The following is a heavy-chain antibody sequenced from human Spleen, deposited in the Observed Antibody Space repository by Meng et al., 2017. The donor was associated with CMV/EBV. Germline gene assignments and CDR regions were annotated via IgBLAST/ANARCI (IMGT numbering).Heavy chain of an antibody. CDR3: ARDLEYCGSSSCFEDCFDP. CDR2: ISPYDGDI. D-gene: IGHD2-2*01. J-gene: IGHJ5*02. CDR1: TFIDYG. Sequence: TFIDYGISWVRQVPGQGLEWMGWISPYDGDINYARKFRGRVTMTTDTSTTTAYMELRSLRSDDTAVYYCARDLEYCGSSSCFEDCFDPWGQGTLVTVSS. V-gene: IGHV1-18*01.